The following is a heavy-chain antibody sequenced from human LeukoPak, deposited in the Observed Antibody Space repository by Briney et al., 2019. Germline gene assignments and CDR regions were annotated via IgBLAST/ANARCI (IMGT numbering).Heavy chain of an antibody. CDR1: GFSFTSYG. D-gene: IGHD4-23*01. CDR2: IWYDGTNK. Sequence: GGSLRLSCAASGFSFTSYGMHWVRQAPGKGLEWVAVIWYDGTNKYYADSVTGRFTISRDTSNNMLYLQMNSLRAEDTAVYYCARVSESGNSDYWGQGTLVTVSS. CDR3: ARVSESGNSDY. V-gene: IGHV3-33*01. J-gene: IGHJ4*02.